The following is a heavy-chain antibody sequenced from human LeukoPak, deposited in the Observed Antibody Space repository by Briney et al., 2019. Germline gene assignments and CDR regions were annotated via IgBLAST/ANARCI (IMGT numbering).Heavy chain of an antibody. Sequence: SETLSLTCTVSGDSLSNYYWSWIRQPAGKGLEWIGRIYTSGSTNYNPSLKSRVTMSVDTSKNQFSLKLSSVTAADTAVYYCARFRHYYYGSGAPFNDAFDIWGQGTMVTVSS. CDR3: ARFRHYYYGSGAPFNDAFDI. CDR2: IYTSGST. CDR1: GDSLSNYY. J-gene: IGHJ3*02. D-gene: IGHD3-10*01. V-gene: IGHV4-4*07.